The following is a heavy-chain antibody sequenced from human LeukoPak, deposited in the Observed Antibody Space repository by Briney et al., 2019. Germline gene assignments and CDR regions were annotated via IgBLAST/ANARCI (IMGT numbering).Heavy chain of an antibody. V-gene: IGHV3-21*01. CDR2: ISSSSDYI. CDR3: ARERDIVVVAAAMVDY. J-gene: IGHJ4*02. D-gene: IGHD2-2*01. Sequence: GGSLRLSCAASGFIFSSYAISWVRQAPGKGLEWVSSISSSSDYIYYADSVKGRFTISRDNAKNSLYLQMNSLRAEDTAVYYCARERDIVVVAAAMVDYGGQGTLVTVSS. CDR1: GFIFSSYA.